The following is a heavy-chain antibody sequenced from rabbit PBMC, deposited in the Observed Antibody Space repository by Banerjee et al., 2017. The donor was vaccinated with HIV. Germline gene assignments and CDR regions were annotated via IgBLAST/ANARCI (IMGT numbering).Heavy chain of an antibody. D-gene: IGHD8-1*01. V-gene: IGHV1S45*01. CDR2: IYTGSSGTT. Sequence: QEQLVESGGGLVQPEGSLTLTCKASGLDFSSSYWICWVRQAPGKGLEWIACIYTGSSGTTYYASWAKGRFTISKTSSTTVTLQMTSLTAADTATYFCARRDAGSGYGMGLWGPGTLVTVS. J-gene: IGHJ4*01. CDR1: GLDFSSSYW. CDR3: ARRDAGSGYGMGL.